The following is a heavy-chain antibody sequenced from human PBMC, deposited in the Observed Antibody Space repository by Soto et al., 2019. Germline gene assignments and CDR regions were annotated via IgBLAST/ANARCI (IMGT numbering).Heavy chain of an antibody. CDR3: ARGGYWGFDY. J-gene: IGHJ4*02. V-gene: IGHV4-34*01. Sequence: QVQIQQWGGGLLKPSETLSLSCTVYGGSFSNYAWSWIRQPPGRGLEWIGEIYHNGKSDYNPSLKSRVTIAVDTSKNQFSLKLSSVIAADTAVYFCARGGYWGFDYWGQGALVTVSS. CDR1: GGSFSNYA. D-gene: IGHD3-22*01. CDR2: IYHNGKS.